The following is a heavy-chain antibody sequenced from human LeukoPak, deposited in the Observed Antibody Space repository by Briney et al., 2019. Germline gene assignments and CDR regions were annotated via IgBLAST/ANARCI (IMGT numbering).Heavy chain of an antibody. J-gene: IGHJ4*02. D-gene: IGHD2-15*01. Sequence: GGSLRLSCAASVFTFSSSAMSWVRQAPGKGLEWVSAISNNGGYTYYADSVQGRFTISRDNSKSTLCLQMNSLRAEDTAVYYCAKQLGYCSDGSCYFPYWGQGTLVTVSS. CDR1: VFTFSSSA. V-gene: IGHV3-23*01. CDR2: ISNNGGYT. CDR3: AKQLGYCSDGSCYFPY.